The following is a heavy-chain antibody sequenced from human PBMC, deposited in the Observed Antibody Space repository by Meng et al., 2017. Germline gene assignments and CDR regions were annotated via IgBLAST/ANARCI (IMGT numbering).Heavy chain of an antibody. D-gene: IGHD2-15*01. CDR2: INAGNGNK. V-gene: IGHV1-3*01. Sequence: VQLVQSGAGGKKSGNPVKVAYKASGYTCTTYAMHWVRQAPGQRLEGIGWINAGNGNKKDSQKFQSRVTITRDTAASTAYMELSSLRSEDTAVYYCASLHCSVGSCYPPFDYWGQGTLVTVSS. CDR1: GYTCTTYA. CDR3: ASLHCSVGSCYPPFDY. J-gene: IGHJ4*02.